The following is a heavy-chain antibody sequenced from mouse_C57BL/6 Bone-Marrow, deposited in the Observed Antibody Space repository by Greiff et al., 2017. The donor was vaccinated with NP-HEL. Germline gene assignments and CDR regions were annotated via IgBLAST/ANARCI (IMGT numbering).Heavy chain of an antibody. CDR3: ARDLITTVYYYAMDY. CDR2: ISYDGSN. Sequence: EVKLMESGPGLVKPSQSLSLTCSVTGYSITSGYYWNWIRQFPGNKLEWMGYISYDGSNNYNPSLKNRISITRDTSKNQFFLKLNSVTTEDTATYYCARDLITTVYYYAMDYWGQGTSVTVSS. V-gene: IGHV3-6*01. D-gene: IGHD1-1*01. J-gene: IGHJ4*01. CDR1: GYSITSGYY.